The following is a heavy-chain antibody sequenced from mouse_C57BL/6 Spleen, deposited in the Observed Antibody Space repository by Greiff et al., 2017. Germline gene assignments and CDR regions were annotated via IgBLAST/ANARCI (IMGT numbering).Heavy chain of an antibody. Sequence: VQLKESGGDLVKPGGSLKLSCAASGFTFSSYGMSWVRQTPDKRLEWVATISSGGSYTYYPDSVKGRFTISRDNAKNTLYLQMSSLKSEDTAMYYCARRGYDAMDYWGQGTSVTVSS. V-gene: IGHV5-6*01. CDR1: GFTFSSYG. CDR3: ARRGYDAMDY. CDR2: ISSGGSYT. J-gene: IGHJ4*01.